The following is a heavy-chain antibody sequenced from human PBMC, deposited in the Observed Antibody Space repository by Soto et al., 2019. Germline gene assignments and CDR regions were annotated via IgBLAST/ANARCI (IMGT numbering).Heavy chain of an antibody. Sequence: ASVKVSCKVSGYPFKDFYLHWVRQAPGQGLEWMGWINPSSGGTTYARKFQGRVTVTRDTSISTAYMELDRLTSDDTAVYYCARIWGLCPNGVCSYYFDYWGQGTLVTVSP. V-gene: IGHV1-2*02. CDR1: GYPFKDFY. CDR2: INPSSGGT. CDR3: ARIWGLCPNGVCSYYFDY. D-gene: IGHD2-8*01. J-gene: IGHJ4*02.